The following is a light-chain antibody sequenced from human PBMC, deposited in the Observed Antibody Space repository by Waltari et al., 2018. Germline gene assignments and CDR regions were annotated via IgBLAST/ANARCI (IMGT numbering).Light chain of an antibody. CDR2: DDD. Sequence: SSVLTQPPSVSVAPGQMARITCGGDNIGSKSVHWYQQKPGQAPVLVVYDDDARPSGIPERCYGANSGNTATLTISRVEAGDEADYYCQLWDTSSDRGLFGGGTELTVL. CDR3: QLWDTSSDRGL. CDR1: NIGSKS. V-gene: IGLV3-21*02. J-gene: IGLJ3*02.